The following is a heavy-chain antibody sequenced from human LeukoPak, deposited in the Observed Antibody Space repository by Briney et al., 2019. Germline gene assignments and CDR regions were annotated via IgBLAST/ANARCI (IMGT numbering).Heavy chain of an antibody. Sequence: SETLSLTCIVSGGSISDYYWSWIRQPPGKGLEWIGYIYYSGFTNYNSALKSRVTISLDTSKNQFSLKLSSVTAADTAVYYCARHPLTTITHFDYWGQGTLVTVSS. V-gene: IGHV4-59*08. CDR2: IYYSGFT. CDR3: ARHPLTTITHFDY. J-gene: IGHJ4*02. CDR1: GGSISDYY. D-gene: IGHD4-11*01.